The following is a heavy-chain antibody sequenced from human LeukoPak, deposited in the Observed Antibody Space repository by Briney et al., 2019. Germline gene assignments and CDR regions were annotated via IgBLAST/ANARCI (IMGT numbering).Heavy chain of an antibody. Sequence: SETLSLTCAVYGGSFSGYYWSWIRQPPGKGLEWIEEINHSGSTNYNPSLKSRVTISVDTSKNQFSLKLSSVTAADTAVYYCARVGTMVRGVIITPLYYFDYWGQGTLVTVSS. CDR3: ARVGTMVRGVIITPLYYFDY. CDR2: INHSGST. J-gene: IGHJ4*02. V-gene: IGHV4-34*01. D-gene: IGHD3-10*01. CDR1: GGSFSGYY.